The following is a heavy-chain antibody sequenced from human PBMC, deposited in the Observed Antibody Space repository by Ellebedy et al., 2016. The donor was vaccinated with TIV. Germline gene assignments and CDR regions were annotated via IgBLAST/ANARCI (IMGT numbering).Heavy chain of an antibody. D-gene: IGHD3-22*01. V-gene: IGHV3-43*01. CDR1: EFSFDDYT. CDR3: VKGRYYYDASGYRVGGNGMDV. Sequence: PGGSLRLSCAASEFSFDDYTMHRVRQAPGQGLEWVSLISGDGDRTYYADSVKGRFTISRDNSKDSLYLQMNSLRTEDTALYYCVKGRYYYDASGYRVGGNGMDVWGQGTTVTVSS. CDR2: ISGDGDRT. J-gene: IGHJ6*02.